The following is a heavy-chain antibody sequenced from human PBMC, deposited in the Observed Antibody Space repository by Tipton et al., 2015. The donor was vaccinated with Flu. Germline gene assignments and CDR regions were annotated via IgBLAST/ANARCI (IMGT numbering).Heavy chain of an antibody. D-gene: IGHD2-15*01. CDR1: GIPMRSGIQS. CDR3: ARDSGAYPLGFDP. Sequence: TLSLTCSVSGIPMRSGIQSVSWIRQSAGKGLEWIGLIYTNGDTTYNPSLKSRVTISIDTSKNQLSLTLTSVTAADTAVYYCARDSGAYPLGFDPWDRGTRVTVSS. CDR2: IYTNGDT. V-gene: IGHV4-61*02. J-gene: IGHJ5*02.